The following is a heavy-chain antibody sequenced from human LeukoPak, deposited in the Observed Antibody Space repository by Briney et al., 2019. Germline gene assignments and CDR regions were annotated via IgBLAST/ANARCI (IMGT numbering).Heavy chain of an antibody. CDR1: GGTFSSYA. CDR2: IIPIFGTA. D-gene: IGHD6-13*01. V-gene: IGHV1-69*01. J-gene: IGHJ4*02. CDR3: ARSLHFSSSNPYFDY. Sequence: SVKVSCKASGGTFSSYAISWVRQAPGQGLEWMGGIIPIFGTANYAQKFQGRVTIAADESTSTAYMELSSLRSEDTAVYYCARSLHFSSSNPYFDYWGQGTLVTVSS.